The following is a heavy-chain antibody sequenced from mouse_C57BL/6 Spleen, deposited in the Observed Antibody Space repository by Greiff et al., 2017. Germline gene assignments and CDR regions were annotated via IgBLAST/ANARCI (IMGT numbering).Heavy chain of an antibody. CDR2: ISDGGSYT. Sequence: DVKLVESGGGLVKPGGSLKLSCAASGFTFSSYAMSWVRQTPEKRLEWVATISDGGSYTYYPDNVKGRFTISRDNAKNNLYLQMSHLKSEDTAMYYCAREEDGSSHFDYWGQGTTLTVSS. V-gene: IGHV5-4*01. CDR3: AREEDGSSHFDY. CDR1: GFTFSSYA. J-gene: IGHJ2*01. D-gene: IGHD1-1*01.